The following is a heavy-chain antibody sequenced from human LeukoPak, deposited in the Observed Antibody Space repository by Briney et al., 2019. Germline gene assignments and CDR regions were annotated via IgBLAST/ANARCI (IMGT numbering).Heavy chain of an antibody. V-gene: IGHV3-21*01. CDR1: GFTFSSYS. Sequence: PGGSLRLSCAASGFTFSSYSMNWVCQAPGKGLEWVSSISSSSSYIYYADSVKGRFTISRDNAKNSLYLQMNSLRAEDTAVYYCARGGGNYDFWSGSRDAFDIWGQGTMATVSS. J-gene: IGHJ3*02. CDR3: ARGGGNYDFWSGSRDAFDI. CDR2: ISSSSSYI. D-gene: IGHD3-3*01.